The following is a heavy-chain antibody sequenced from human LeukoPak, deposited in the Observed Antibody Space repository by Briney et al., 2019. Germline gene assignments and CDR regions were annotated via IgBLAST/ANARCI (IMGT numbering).Heavy chain of an antibody. Sequence: ASVKVSCKASGYTFTGYYMHWVRQGPGQGLEWMGWINPNSGGTNYAQKFQGRVTMTRDTSISTAYMELSRLRSDDTAVYYCARGSAYSGSYYYYYFMDVWGKGTTVTVSS. D-gene: IGHD1-26*01. CDR1: GYTFTGYY. V-gene: IGHV1-2*02. J-gene: IGHJ6*03. CDR3: ARGSAYSGSYYYYYFMDV. CDR2: INPNSGGT.